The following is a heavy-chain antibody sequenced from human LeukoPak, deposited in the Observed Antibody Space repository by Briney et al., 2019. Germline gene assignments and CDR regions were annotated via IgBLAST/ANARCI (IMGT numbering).Heavy chain of an antibody. V-gene: IGHV3-21*01. Sequence: GGSLRLSCAASGFTFSSYSMNWVRQAPGKGLEWVSSISSSSSYIYYADSVKGRFTISRDNAKNSLYLQMNSLRAEDTAVYYCARGSDYGGPGEHWGQGTLVTVSS. D-gene: IGHD4-23*01. CDR3: ARGSDYGGPGEH. CDR2: ISSSSSYI. CDR1: GFTFSSYS. J-gene: IGHJ1*01.